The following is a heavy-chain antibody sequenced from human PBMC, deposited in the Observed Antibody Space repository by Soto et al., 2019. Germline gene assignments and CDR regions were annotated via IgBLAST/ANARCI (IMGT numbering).Heavy chain of an antibody. V-gene: IGHV6-1*01. CDR1: GDSVSSNSAT. CDR3: ARDNIVRTMELFDF. CDR2: TYYRSKWYS. Sequence: SQTLSLTCAISGDSVSSNSATWHWIRQSPSRGLEWLGRTYYRSKWYSDYGTSVKSRITINPDTSKNQFSLQLNSVTPEDTAVYYCARDNIVRTMELFDFWGQGTMVTVSS. J-gene: IGHJ4*02. D-gene: IGHD1-26*01.